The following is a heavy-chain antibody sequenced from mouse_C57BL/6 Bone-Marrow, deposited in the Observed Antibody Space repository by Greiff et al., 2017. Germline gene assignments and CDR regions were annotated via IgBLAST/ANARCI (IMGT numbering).Heavy chain of an antibody. J-gene: IGHJ4*01. CDR3: ARRDYGSSYDYAMDY. V-gene: IGHV1-76*01. D-gene: IGHD1-1*01. CDR2: IYPGSGNT. CDR1: GYTFTDYY. Sequence: QVQLQQSGAELVRPGASVKLSCKASGYTFTDYYINWVKQRPGQGLEWIARIYPGSGNTYYNEKFKGKATLTAEKSSSTAYMQLSSLTSEDSAVYFCARRDYGSSYDYAMDYWGQGTSVTVSS.